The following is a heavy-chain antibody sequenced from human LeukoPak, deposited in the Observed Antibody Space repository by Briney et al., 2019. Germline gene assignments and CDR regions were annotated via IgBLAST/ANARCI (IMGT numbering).Heavy chain of an antibody. CDR1: GFTFSSHE. CDR2: IGRSGGNI. D-gene: IGHD4-11*01. Sequence: LPGGSLILSCAASGFTFSSHEMNWVRQAPGKGLEWVSYIGRSGGNIDYTDSVEGRFTISRDNAKNSLYLQMNSLRAEDTAVYYCARDGSNFDPFDYWGQGTLVTVSS. J-gene: IGHJ4*02. CDR3: ARDGSNFDPFDY. V-gene: IGHV3-48*03.